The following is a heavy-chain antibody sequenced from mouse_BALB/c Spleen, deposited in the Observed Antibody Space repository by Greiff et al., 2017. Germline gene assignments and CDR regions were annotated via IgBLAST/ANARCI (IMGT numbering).Heavy chain of an antibody. J-gene: IGHJ3*01. V-gene: IGHV1-4*01. D-gene: IGHD1-2*01. CDR3: ASAITTAKGAWFAY. Sequence: VQLQQSGAELARPGASVKLSCKASGYTFTSYTMHWVQQRPGQGLEWIGYINPSSGYTNYNQKFKDKATLTTDKSSSTAYMQLSSLKSEDSAVYYCASAITTAKGAWFAYWGQGTLVTVSA. CDR2: INPSSGYT. CDR1: GYTFTSYT.